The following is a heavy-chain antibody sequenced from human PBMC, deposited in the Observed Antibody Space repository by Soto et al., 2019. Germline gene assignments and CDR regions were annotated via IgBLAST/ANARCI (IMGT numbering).Heavy chain of an antibody. Sequence: SETLSLTCTVSGGSISTFYWTWIRQPPGKGLEWIGYINYSGSTNYNPSLKSRVTISVDTSKNQFSLKLSSVTAADTAVYYCARVGGWVSDYWGQGTLVTVSS. CDR1: GGSISTFY. CDR3: ARVGGWVSDY. CDR2: INYSGST. D-gene: IGHD3-16*01. V-gene: IGHV4-59*01. J-gene: IGHJ4*02.